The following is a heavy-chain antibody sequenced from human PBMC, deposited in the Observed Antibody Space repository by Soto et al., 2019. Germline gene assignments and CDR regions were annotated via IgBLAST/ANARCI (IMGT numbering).Heavy chain of an antibody. D-gene: IGHD6-13*01. J-gene: IGHJ6*02. Sequence: GSGPTLVNPTETLMLTCTVSGFSLSNARMGVSWIRQPPGKALEWLAHIFSNDEKSYSTSLKSRLTISKDTSKSQVVLTMTNMDPVDTATYYCARGYSSSWYEAHYYYYYGMDVWGQGTTVTVSS. CDR3: ARGYSSSWYEAHYYYYYGMDV. V-gene: IGHV2-26*01. CDR1: GFSLSNARMG. CDR2: IFSNDEK.